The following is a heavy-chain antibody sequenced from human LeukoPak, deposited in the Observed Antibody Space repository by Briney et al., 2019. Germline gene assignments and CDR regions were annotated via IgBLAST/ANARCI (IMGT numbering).Heavy chain of an antibody. J-gene: IGHJ4*02. CDR3: ARDGDYYGSGSEGPLDY. V-gene: IGHV3-21*01. Sequence: GGSLRLSCAASGFTFSSYSMNWVRQAPGKGLEWVSSISSSSSYIYYADSVKGRFTISRDNAKNSLYLLMNSLRAEDTAVYYCARDGDYYGSGSEGPLDYWGQGTLVTVSS. CDR2: ISSSSSYI. D-gene: IGHD3-10*01. CDR1: GFTFSSYS.